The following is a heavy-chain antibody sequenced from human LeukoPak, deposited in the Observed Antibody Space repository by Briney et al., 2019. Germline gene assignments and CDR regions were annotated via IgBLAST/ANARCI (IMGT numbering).Heavy chain of an antibody. CDR2: INPNSGGT. CDR3: ARDRAYSSSPHPTDV. Sequence: ASVKVSCKASGYTFTGYYMHWVRQAPGQGPEWMGWINPNSGGTNYAQKFQGRVTMTRDTSISTAYMELSRLRSDDTAVYYCARDRAYSSSPHPTDVWGQGTTVTVSS. D-gene: IGHD6-6*01. CDR1: GYTFTGYY. V-gene: IGHV1-2*02. J-gene: IGHJ6*02.